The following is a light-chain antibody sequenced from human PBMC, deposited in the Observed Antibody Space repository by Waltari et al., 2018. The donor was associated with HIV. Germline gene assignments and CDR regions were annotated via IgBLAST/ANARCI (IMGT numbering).Light chain of an antibody. CDR3: QSYDSSLSGRV. CDR2: VNS. V-gene: IGLV1-40*01. Sequence: QSVLTQPPSVSGAPGQRVTISCTGSSSNIGAGYDVHWYQQLPGTAPKLLIDVNSMRPSGVPDRCSGSKSGASASLAITGLQAEDEADYYCQSYDSSLSGRVFGTGTKVTVL. J-gene: IGLJ1*01. CDR1: SSNIGAGYD.